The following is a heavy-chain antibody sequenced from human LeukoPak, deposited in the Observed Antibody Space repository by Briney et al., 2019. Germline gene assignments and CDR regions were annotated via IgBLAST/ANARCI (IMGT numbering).Heavy chain of an antibody. J-gene: IGHJ6*02. Sequence: ASVKVSCKASGYTFTSYGISWVRQAPGQGLEWMGWISAYNGNTNYAQKLKGRVTMTTETSTSRAYMELRSLRSDDTAVYYCARAGIAVAGTSEYYYYGMDVWGQGTTVTVSS. CDR2: ISAYNGNT. V-gene: IGHV1-18*01. D-gene: IGHD6-19*01. CDR1: GYTFTSYG. CDR3: ARAGIAVAGTSEYYYYGMDV.